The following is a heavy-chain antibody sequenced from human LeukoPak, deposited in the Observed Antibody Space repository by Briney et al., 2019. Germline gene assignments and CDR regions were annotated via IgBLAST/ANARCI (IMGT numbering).Heavy chain of an antibody. CDR3: ATSEGPYYYGSGSFDY. CDR2: IYYSGST. J-gene: IGHJ4*02. Sequence: SQTLSLTCTVSGGSISSGDYYWSWIRQPPGKGLEWIVYIYYSGSTYHNPSLKSRVTISVDTSKNQFSLKLSSVTAADTAVYYCATSEGPYYYGSGSFDYWGQGTLVTVSS. V-gene: IGHV4-30-4*01. CDR1: GGSISSGDYY. D-gene: IGHD3-10*01.